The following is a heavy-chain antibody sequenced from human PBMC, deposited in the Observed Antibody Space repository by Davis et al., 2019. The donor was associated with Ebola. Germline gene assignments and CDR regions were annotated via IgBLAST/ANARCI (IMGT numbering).Heavy chain of an antibody. CDR2: IYYSGST. CDR1: GGSISSSSYY. CDR3: ARHRADRPFDY. D-gene: IGHD1-14*01. Sequence: PSETLSLTCTVSGGSISSSSYYWGWIRQPPGKGLEWIGSIYYSGSTYYNPSLKSRVTISVDTSKNQFSLKLSSVTAADTAVYYCARHRADRPFDYWGQGTLVTVSS. J-gene: IGHJ4*02. V-gene: IGHV4-39*01.